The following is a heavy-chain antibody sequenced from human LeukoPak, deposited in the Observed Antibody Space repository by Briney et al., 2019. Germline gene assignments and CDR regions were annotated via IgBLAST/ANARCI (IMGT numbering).Heavy chain of an antibody. J-gene: IGHJ4*02. CDR1: GFTFSRYA. CDR2: ISGSGGST. CDR3: AKDRPFTSSRRTPFRGPEPHPEAAY. D-gene: IGHD2-2*01. Sequence: PGGSLRLSCAAPGFTFSRYAMSWVRQAPGKGLEWVSAISGSGGSTYYADSVKGRFTISRDSSKNTLYLQMNSLRAEDTAVYYCAKDRPFTSSRRTPFRGPEPHPEAAYWGQGTLVIVSS. V-gene: IGHV3-23*01.